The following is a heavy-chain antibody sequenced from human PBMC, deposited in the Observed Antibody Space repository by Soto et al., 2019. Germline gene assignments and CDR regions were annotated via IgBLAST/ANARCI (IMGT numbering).Heavy chain of an antibody. J-gene: IGHJ4*02. CDR1: VFTFSAYW. CDR3: ARGPRVSSTGTGAH. CDR2: ISDDGSTA. D-gene: IGHD1-1*01. V-gene: IGHV3-74*01. Sequence: GGSLRLSCAVSVFTFSAYWMHWFRQVPGKGLTWVSRISDDGSTATYADSVKGRFIISRDNAKNTLYLEMNTLRADDSGLYYCARGPRVSSTGTGAHWGRGTLVTVSS.